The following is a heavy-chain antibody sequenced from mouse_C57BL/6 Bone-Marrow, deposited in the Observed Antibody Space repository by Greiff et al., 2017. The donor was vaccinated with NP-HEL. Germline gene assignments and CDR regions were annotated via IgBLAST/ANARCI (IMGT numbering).Heavy chain of an antibody. Sequence: QVQLQQSGAELMKPGASVKLSCKATGYTFTGYWIEWVKQRPGHGLEWIGEILPGSGNTYYNEKFKGKATLTAEKSSSTAYMQLSSLTSEDSAVYFCARERWSYYFDYWGQGTTLTVSS. J-gene: IGHJ2*01. CDR2: ILPGSGNT. V-gene: IGHV1-9*01. D-gene: IGHD2-3*01. CDR3: ARERWSYYFDY. CDR1: GYTFTGYW.